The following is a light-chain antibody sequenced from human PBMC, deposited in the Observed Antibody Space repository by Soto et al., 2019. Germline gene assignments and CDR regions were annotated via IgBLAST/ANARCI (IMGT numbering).Light chain of an antibody. J-gene: IGKJ5*01. V-gene: IGKV1-33*01. Sequence: DIQMTQSPSSLSASVGDRVTITCQASQDISNYLNWYQQKPGKAPKVLISDASNLEAGVSSRFSGGGSGTDFTFTISSLQPEDIATYYCQQYANPPPITFGQGTRLEIK. CDR2: DAS. CDR3: QQYANPPPIT. CDR1: QDISNY.